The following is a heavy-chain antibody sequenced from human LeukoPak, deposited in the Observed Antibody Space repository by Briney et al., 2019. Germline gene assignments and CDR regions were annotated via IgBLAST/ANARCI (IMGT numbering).Heavy chain of an antibody. V-gene: IGHV3-30*02. Sequence: PGGSLRLSCAASGFTFSSFGMHWVRQAPGKGLEWVAFIRYDGSTKHYADSVQGRFTISRDNAKNSLYLQMTSLRAEDTAVYFCARDFLTGPNTGGAFDIWGQGTMVTVSS. CDR3: ARDFLTGPNTGGAFDI. J-gene: IGHJ3*02. CDR2: IRYDGSTK. CDR1: GFTFSSFG. D-gene: IGHD3-10*01.